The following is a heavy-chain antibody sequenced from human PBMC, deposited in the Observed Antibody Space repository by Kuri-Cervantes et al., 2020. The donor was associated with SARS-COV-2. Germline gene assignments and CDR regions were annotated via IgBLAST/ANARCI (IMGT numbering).Heavy chain of an antibody. D-gene: IGHD2-21*01. V-gene: IGHV1-69*06. CDR3: ASGKMGWAYFDY. CDR1: GGSLFGYA. J-gene: IGHJ4*02. CDR2: IIPIFGTA. Sequence: SVKVSCKASGGSLFGYAFSWVRQAPGQGLEWMGGIIPIFGTANYAQKFQGRVTITADKSTSTAYMELSSLRSEDTAVYYCASGKMGWAYFDYWGQGTLVTVSS.